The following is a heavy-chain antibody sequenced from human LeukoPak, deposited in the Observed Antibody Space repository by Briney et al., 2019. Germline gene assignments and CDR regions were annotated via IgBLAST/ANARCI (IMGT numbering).Heavy chain of an antibody. CDR3: ARVDGSPDY. V-gene: IGHV1-8*03. D-gene: IGHD2-15*01. J-gene: IGHJ4*02. Sequence: ASVKVSCKASGYTFTRYDINWVRQAPGQGLEWMGWMNTKSGNTGHAQKFQGRVTITRDTSISTVYMELSSLRSEDTALYFCARVDGSPDYWGQGTLVTVSS. CDR1: GYTFTRYD. CDR2: MNTKSGNT.